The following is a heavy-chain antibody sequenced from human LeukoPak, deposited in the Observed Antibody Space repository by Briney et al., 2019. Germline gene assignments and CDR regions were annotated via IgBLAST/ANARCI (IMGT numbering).Heavy chain of an antibody. CDR1: GFTFGKYW. Sequence: GGSLRLSCVASGFTFGKYWMSWVGQAPGKGLEWVANIKLDGSEKNYVDSVKGRFTISRDNTKNSLYLQMNSLRAEDTAVFYCARDQYDTWSRRGNFDSWGQGTLVIVSS. D-gene: IGHD3-3*01. CDR3: ARDQYDTWSRRGNFDS. V-gene: IGHV3-7*03. J-gene: IGHJ4*02. CDR2: IKLDGSEK.